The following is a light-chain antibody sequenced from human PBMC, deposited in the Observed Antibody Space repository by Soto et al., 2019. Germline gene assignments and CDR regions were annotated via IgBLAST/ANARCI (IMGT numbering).Light chain of an antibody. Sequence: SSELTQTPSVSVAPGQTAMITCAGNNIGSKSVHWYQQKPGQAPVLVVHYDSDRPSGIPERFSGSKSGDMATLTISRGEAGDEADYYCQVWDGSSEHVVFGGGTKLTVL. CDR3: QVWDGSSEHVV. CDR1: NIGSKS. CDR2: YDS. V-gene: IGLV3-21*02. J-gene: IGLJ2*01.